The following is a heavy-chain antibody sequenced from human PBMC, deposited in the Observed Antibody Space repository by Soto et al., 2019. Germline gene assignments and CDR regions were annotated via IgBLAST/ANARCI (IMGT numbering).Heavy chain of an antibody. CDR1: GFTFSSYA. D-gene: IGHD2-2*01. CDR3: AKPLGYCSSTSCRKNWFDP. J-gene: IGHJ5*02. Sequence: PGGSLRLSCAASGFTFSSYAMSWVRQAPGKGLEWVSAISGSGGSTYYADSVKGRFTISRDNSKNTLYLQMNSLRAEDTAVYYCAKPLGYCSSTSCRKNWFDPWGQGTLVTVSS. V-gene: IGHV3-23*01. CDR2: ISGSGGST.